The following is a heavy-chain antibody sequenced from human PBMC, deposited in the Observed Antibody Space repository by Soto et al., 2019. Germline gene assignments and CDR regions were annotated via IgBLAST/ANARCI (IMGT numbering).Heavy chain of an antibody. CDR2: IYSGGST. CDR3: ARDPGNYDYVWGSYRPSYAFDI. J-gene: IGHJ3*02. D-gene: IGHD3-16*02. CDR1: GFTVSSNY. Sequence: LRLSCAASGFTVSSNYMSWVRQAPGKGLEWVSVIYSGGSTYYADSVKGRFTISRDNSKNTLYLQMNSLRAEDTAVYYCARDPGNYDYVWGSYRPSYAFDIWGQGTMVTVSS. V-gene: IGHV3-53*01.